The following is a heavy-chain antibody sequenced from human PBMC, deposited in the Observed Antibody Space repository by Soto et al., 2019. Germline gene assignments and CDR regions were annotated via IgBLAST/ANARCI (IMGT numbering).Heavy chain of an antibody. J-gene: IGHJ4*02. V-gene: IGHV1-18*01. D-gene: IGHD3-10*01. CDR1: GYAFTTYG. Sequence: QVHLVQSGAEVKKPGASVKVSCKGSGYAFTTYGITWVRQAPGQGLEWMGWISAHNGNTNYAQKLQARVTVTRDTSTSTAYMELRSLRSDDTAVYDCGGGTYGGYWGQGDLVTVSS. CDR2: ISAHNGNT. CDR3: GGGTYGGY.